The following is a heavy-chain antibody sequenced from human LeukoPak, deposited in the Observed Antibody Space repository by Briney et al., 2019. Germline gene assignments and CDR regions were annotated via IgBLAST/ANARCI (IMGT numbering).Heavy chain of an antibody. CDR1: GFTFSSYA. J-gene: IGHJ4*02. V-gene: IGHV3-7*01. Sequence: PGGSLRLSCAASGFTFSSYAMSWVRQAPGKGLEWVANIKEDGSEKYYVDSVKGRFTISRDNAKNSLYLQMNSLRAEDTAVYYCARTTVTTFYYFDYWGQGTLVTVSS. CDR2: IKEDGSEK. D-gene: IGHD4-17*01. CDR3: ARTTVTTFYYFDY.